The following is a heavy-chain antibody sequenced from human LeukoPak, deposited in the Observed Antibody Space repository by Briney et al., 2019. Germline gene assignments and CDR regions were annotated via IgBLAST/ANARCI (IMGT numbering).Heavy chain of an antibody. V-gene: IGHV3-7*01. CDR2: IKQDGSEK. D-gene: IGHD3-9*01. J-gene: IGHJ3*02. CDR1: GFTFSSYW. CDR3: ARDRYFDWLLYAPDAFDI. Sequence: GGSLRLSCAASGFTFSSYWMSWVRRAPGKGLEWVANIKQDGSEKYYVDSVKGRFTISRDNAKNSLYLQMNSLRAEDTAVYYCARDRYFDWLLYAPDAFDIWGQGTMVTVSS.